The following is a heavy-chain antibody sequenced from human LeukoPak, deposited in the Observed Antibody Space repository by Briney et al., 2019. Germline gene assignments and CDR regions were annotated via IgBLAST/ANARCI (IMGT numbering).Heavy chain of an antibody. CDR2: FYNSGST. Sequence: SETLSLTCTVSGGSISNNYWTWIRQPPGKGLEWIGYFYNSGSTNYNPSLKSRVTISVDTSKNQFSLKLTSVTAADTAVYYCARDGEDYYYYMDVWGKGTTVTVSS. CDR3: ARDGEDYYYYMDV. J-gene: IGHJ6*03. V-gene: IGHV4-59*01. D-gene: IGHD2-21*01. CDR1: GGSISNNY.